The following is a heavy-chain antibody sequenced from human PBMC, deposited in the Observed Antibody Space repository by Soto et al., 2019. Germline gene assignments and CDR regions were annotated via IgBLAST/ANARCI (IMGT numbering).Heavy chain of an antibody. CDR3: ARVRLGRDWYFDL. CDR1: GFTFSSYA. V-gene: IGHV3-23*01. D-gene: IGHD7-27*01. CDR2: ISGSGSTI. Sequence: EVQLLESGGGLVQPGGSLRLSCAASGFTFSSYAMSWVRQAPGKGLEWVSAISGSGSTIYYADSVKGRFTISRDNAKNSLYLQMNSLRAEDTAVYYCARVRLGRDWYFDLWGRGTLVTVSS. J-gene: IGHJ2*01.